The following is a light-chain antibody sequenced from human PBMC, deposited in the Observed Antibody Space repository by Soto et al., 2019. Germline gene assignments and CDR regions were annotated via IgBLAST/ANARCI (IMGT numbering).Light chain of an antibody. CDR2: GGS. Sequence: EIVLTQSPGTLSLSPGERATVSCRASQSVSSSYLAWYQQKPGQAPRLLIYGGSSRATGIPDRFSGSGSGTDFTLSISRLEPEDFAVYYCQQYGSSPVTFGQGTKLEIK. CDR3: QQYGSSPVT. V-gene: IGKV3-20*01. CDR1: QSVSSSY. J-gene: IGKJ2*01.